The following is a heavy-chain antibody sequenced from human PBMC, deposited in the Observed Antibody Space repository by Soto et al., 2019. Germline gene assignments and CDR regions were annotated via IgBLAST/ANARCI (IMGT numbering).Heavy chain of an antibody. J-gene: IGHJ5*02. V-gene: IGHV1-18*04. D-gene: IGHD6-19*01. CDR1: GYTFTSYG. Sequence: VASVKVSCKASGYTFTSYGISWVRQAPGQGLEWMGWISAYNGNTNYAQKLQGRVTMTTDTSTSTAYMELRSLRSDDTAVYYCARDHNPSIAVAGKRIDAWGQGTLVTVSS. CDR3: ARDHNPSIAVAGKRIDA. CDR2: ISAYNGNT.